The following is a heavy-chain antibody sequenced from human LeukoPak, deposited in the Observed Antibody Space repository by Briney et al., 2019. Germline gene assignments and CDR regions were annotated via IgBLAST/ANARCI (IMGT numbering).Heavy chain of an antibody. J-gene: IGHJ6*04. Sequence: GGSLRLSCAASGFTFSRYAFHWVRQAPGKGLEWVAVISNDGSKKDYADSVKGRFTISRDNSKNTLYLQMNSLRAEDTAVYYCAELGITMIGGAWGKGTTVIISS. V-gene: IGHV3-30*04. D-gene: IGHD3-10*02. CDR1: GFTFSRYA. CDR3: AELGITMIGGA. CDR2: ISNDGSKK.